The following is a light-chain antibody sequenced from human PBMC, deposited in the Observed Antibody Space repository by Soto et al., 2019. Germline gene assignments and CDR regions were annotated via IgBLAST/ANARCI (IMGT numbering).Light chain of an antibody. CDR2: GAS. CDR3: QQYNSYSWT. CDR1: QGVSSTY. Sequence: VLTQSPDTLSLSPGERATLSCRASQGVSSTYLAWYQQKPGQAPRLLIYGASNRATGIPDRFSGSGSGTDFTLTISRLEPEDVATYYCQQYNSYSWTFGQGTKVDIK. V-gene: IGKV3-20*01. J-gene: IGKJ1*01.